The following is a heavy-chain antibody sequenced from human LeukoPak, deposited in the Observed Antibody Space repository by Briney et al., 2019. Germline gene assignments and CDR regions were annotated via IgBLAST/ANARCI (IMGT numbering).Heavy chain of an antibody. D-gene: IGHD4-17*01. CDR2: IYNSDSA. CDR3: SRGSSAPTVTLFYY. V-gene: IGHV4-59*08. CDR1: GGSISNYC. J-gene: IGHJ4*01. Sequence: PSETLSLTCTVSGGSISNYCWSCVRQPPGKGLEWVGNIYNSDSANYNPSLKNRVTISVDTSKNQFSLRLRSLTAADTAVYYCSRGSSAPTVTLFYYWGHATLLRVSS.